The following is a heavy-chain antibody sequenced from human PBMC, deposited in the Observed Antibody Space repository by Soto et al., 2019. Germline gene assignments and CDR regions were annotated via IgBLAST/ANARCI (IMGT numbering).Heavy chain of an antibody. CDR3: ARRGPGYCSSTSCHYSYYGMDV. CDR1: GGSFSNYY. D-gene: IGHD2-2*03. J-gene: IGHJ6*02. CDR2: INHSGST. V-gene: IGHV4-34*01. Sequence: SETLSLTCAVYGGSFSNYYWSWIRQPPGQGLEWIGEINHSGSTNYNPSLKSRVTISVDTSETQFSLKLTSVTAADTAVYYCARRGPGYCSSTSCHYSYYGMDVWGQGTTVTVSS.